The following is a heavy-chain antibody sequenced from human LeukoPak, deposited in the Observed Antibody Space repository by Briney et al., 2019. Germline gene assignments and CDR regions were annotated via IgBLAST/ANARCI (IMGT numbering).Heavy chain of an antibody. CDR3: ARVSCGGDCHQAEYFQH. D-gene: IGHD2-21*02. J-gene: IGHJ1*01. V-gene: IGHV4-39*07. Sequence: SETLSLTCTVSGGSISSSSYYWGWIRQPPGKGLEWIGSIYYSGSTYYNPSLKSRVTISVDTSKNQFSLKLSSVTAADTAVYYCARVSCGGDCHQAEYFQHWGQGTLVTVSS. CDR2: IYYSGST. CDR1: GGSISSSSYY.